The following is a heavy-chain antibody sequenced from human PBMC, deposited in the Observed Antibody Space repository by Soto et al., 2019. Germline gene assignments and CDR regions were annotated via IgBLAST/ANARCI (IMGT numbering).Heavy chain of an antibody. Sequence: PSETLSLTCTFSGCSISSSSYYWGWIRQPPGKGLEWIGSIYYSGSTYYNPPLKSRVTISVDTSKNQFSLKLSSVTAADTAVYYCARHTPAISISDHWGQGTLVTVSS. CDR3: ARHTPAISISDH. V-gene: IGHV4-39*01. CDR1: GCSISSSSYY. D-gene: IGHD2-15*01. CDR2: IYYSGST. J-gene: IGHJ4*02.